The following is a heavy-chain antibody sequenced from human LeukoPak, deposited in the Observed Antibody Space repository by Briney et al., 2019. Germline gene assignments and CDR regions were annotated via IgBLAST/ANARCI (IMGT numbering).Heavy chain of an antibody. Sequence: GGSLRLSCAASGFTFSSYTMNWVRQPPGKGLEWVSNIGTSSTTIYYADSVKGRFTISRDNAKTSLYLQMNSLRAEDTAVYYCAKDMQDGYTLDYWGQGTLVTVSS. D-gene: IGHD5-24*01. J-gene: IGHJ4*02. CDR3: AKDMQDGYTLDY. CDR2: IGTSSTTI. CDR1: GFTFSSYT. V-gene: IGHV3-48*01.